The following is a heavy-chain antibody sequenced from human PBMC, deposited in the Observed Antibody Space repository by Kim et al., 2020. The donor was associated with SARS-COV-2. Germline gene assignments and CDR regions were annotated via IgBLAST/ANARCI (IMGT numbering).Heavy chain of an antibody. D-gene: IGHD6-19*01. V-gene: IGHV4-4*02. J-gene: IGHJ6*02. CDR2: IYHSGST. CDR3: ARTNSSGWYGSYYYGMDV. Sequence: SETLSLTCAVSGGSISSSNWWSWVRQPPGKGLEWIGEIYHSGSTNYNPSLKSRATISVDKSKNQFSLKLSSVTAADTAVYYCARTNSSGWYGSYYYGMDVWGQGTTVTVSS. CDR1: GGSISSSNW.